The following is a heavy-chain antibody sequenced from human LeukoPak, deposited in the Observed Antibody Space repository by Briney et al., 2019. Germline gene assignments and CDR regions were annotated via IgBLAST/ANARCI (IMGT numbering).Heavy chain of an antibody. V-gene: IGHV1-58*02. CDR3: AAEEYCSSTSCSYGMDV. D-gene: IGHD2-2*01. CDR1: GFTFTSSA. J-gene: IGHJ6*02. Sequence: GASVKVSCKASGFTFTSSAMQWVRQARGQLLEWIGWIVVGSGNTNYAQKFQERVTITRDMSTSTAYMELSSLRSEDTAVYYCAAEEYCSSTSCSYGMDVWGQGTTVTVSS. CDR2: IVVGSGNT.